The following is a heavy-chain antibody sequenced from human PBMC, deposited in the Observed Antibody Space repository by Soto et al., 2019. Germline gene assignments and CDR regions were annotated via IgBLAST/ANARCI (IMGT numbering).Heavy chain of an antibody. CDR3: ARSKGWQGIAAAGTGWFDP. J-gene: IGHJ5*02. CDR1: GFTFSDYY. Sequence: PGGSLRLSCAASGFTFSDYYMSWIRQAPGKGLEWVSYISSSSSYTNYADSVKGRFTISRDNAKNSLYLQMNSLRAEDTAVYYCARSKGWQGIAAAGTGWFDPWGQGTLVTVYS. D-gene: IGHD6-13*01. V-gene: IGHV3-11*03. CDR2: ISSSSSYT.